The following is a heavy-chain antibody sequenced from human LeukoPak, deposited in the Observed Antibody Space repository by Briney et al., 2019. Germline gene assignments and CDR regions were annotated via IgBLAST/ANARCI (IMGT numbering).Heavy chain of an antibody. Sequence: PGRSLRLSCAASGFTFSSYGLHWVRQAPGKGLEWVAVISYDGSNKYYADSVKGRFTISRDNSKNTLFLQMNSLRAEDTAVYYCAGRYCSGGSCYSYFDYWGQGTLVTVSS. J-gene: IGHJ4*02. D-gene: IGHD2-15*01. CDR1: GFTFSSYG. CDR3: AGRYCSGGSCYSYFDY. CDR2: ISYDGSNK. V-gene: IGHV3-30*03.